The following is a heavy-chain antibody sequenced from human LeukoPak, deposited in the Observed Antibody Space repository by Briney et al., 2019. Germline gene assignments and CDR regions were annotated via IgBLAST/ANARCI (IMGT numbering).Heavy chain of an antibody. V-gene: IGHV3-30*02. CDR1: GFSFSSYG. D-gene: IGHD2-15*01. CDR3: AKRSTQGWYLFDY. J-gene: IGHJ4*02. Sequence: GRSLRLSCVASGFSFSSYGMHWVRQAPGKGLEWVAFIRYDESGKNYADSVKGRFTISRDNSKNTLYLQMNSLRAEDTAVYYCAKRSTQGWYLFDYWGQGTLVTVSS. CDR2: IRYDESGK.